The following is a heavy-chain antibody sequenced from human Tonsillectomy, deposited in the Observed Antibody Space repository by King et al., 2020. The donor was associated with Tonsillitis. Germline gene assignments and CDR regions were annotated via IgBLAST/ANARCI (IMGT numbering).Heavy chain of an antibody. CDR1: GDSINSFY. Sequence: QLQESGPGLVKPSETLSLTCTVSGDSINSFYWSWIRQPPGRGLEWIGFIYYTGTTNYNPSLKSRFTISLDTSKNQFSLRLSSVTAADTAVYYCARDEGARGYSYGYFDSWGQGTLVTVSS. CDR3: ARDEGARGYSYGYFDS. J-gene: IGHJ5*01. D-gene: IGHD5-18*01. CDR2: IYYTGTT. V-gene: IGHV4-59*01.